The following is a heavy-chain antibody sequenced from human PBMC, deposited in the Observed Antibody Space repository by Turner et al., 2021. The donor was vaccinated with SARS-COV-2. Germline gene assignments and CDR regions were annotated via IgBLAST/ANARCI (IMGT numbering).Heavy chain of an antibody. J-gene: IGHJ3*02. CDR2: ISSRSSYI. CDR3: ARARWHYYDSSGYYPDAFDI. CDR1: GFTFSRNS. D-gene: IGHD3-22*01. V-gene: IGHV3-21*01. Sequence: EVQLVESGGGLVKPGGSLRLSCAAYGFTFSRNSMNWVRQAPGKGLEWVSSISSRSSYIYFADSVKGRFTISRDNAKNSLYLQMNSLRAEDTAVYYCARARWHYYDSSGYYPDAFDIWGQGTMVTVSS.